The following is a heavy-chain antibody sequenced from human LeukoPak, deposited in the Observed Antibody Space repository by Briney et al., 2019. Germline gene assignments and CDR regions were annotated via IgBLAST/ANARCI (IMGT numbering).Heavy chain of an antibody. CDR1: GGSISSSSYY. V-gene: IGHV4-39*01. CDR3: ARWTGIAAAGDAFDI. J-gene: IGHJ3*02. D-gene: IGHD6-13*01. Sequence: SETLSLTCTVSGGSISSSSYYWGWIRQPPGKGLEWIGSIYYSGSTYYNPSLKSRVTISVDTSENQFSLKLSSVTAADTAVYYCARWTGIAAAGDAFDIWGQGTMVTVSS. CDR2: IYYSGST.